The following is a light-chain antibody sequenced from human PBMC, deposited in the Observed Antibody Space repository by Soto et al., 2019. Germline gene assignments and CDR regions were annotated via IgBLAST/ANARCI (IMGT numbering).Light chain of an antibody. CDR3: QSYDSSLGAVV. J-gene: IGLJ2*01. CDR1: SSNIGEDYD. Sequence: QSVPTQPPSVSGAPGQRVNFSCTGSSSNIGEDYDVHWYRQLPGTAPKLLIYGYINRPSRVPERFSGSKSGTSASLVITALQAEDEGHYFCQSYDSSLGAVVFGGGTQLTVL. CDR2: GYI. V-gene: IGLV1-40*01.